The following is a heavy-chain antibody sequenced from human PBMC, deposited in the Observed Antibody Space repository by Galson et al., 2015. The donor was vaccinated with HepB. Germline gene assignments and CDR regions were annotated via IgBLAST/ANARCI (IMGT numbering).Heavy chain of an antibody. J-gene: IGHJ4*02. V-gene: IGHV3-53*01. CDR3: ARATSRGYCSRTSCYYFDY. Sequence: SLRLSCAASGFTVITNYMSWVRQAPGKGLEWVSIIYSGGYRSYADSVKGRFTISRDNSKNTVYLQMNSLRAEDTAVYYCARATSRGYCSRTSCYYFDYWGQGALVTVSS. D-gene: IGHD2-2*01. CDR1: GFTVITNY. CDR2: IYSGGYR.